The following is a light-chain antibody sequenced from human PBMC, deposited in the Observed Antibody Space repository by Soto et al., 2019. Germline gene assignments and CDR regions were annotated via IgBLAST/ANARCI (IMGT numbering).Light chain of an antibody. Sequence: QSVLTQPPSASGTPGQWVTISCSGSSSNIGSNTVTWYQQLPETAPKLLIHSDNERPSGVPDRFSGAKSGTSASLVISGLQSDDEADFYCAAWDDSLNGPVFGGGTKLTVL. CDR2: SDN. CDR3: AAWDDSLNGPV. CDR1: SSNIGSNT. J-gene: IGLJ2*01. V-gene: IGLV1-44*01.